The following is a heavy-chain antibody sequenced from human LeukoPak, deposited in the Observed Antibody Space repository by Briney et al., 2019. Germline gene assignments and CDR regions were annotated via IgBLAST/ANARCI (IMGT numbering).Heavy chain of an antibody. CDR3: ARGRSVLVLDIVVVPAAIAYYYYGMDV. J-gene: IGHJ6*02. CDR2: INHSGST. CDR1: GGSFSGYY. Sequence: SETLSLTCAVYGGSFSGYYWSWIRHPPGKGLEWIGEINHSGSTNYNPSLKSRVTISVDTSKNQFSLKLSSVTAADTAVYYCARGRSVLVLDIVVVPAAIAYYYYGMDVWGQGTTVTVSS. V-gene: IGHV4-34*01. D-gene: IGHD2-2*03.